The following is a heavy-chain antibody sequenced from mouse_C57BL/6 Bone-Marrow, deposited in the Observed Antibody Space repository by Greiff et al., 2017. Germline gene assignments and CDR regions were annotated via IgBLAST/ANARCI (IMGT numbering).Heavy chain of an antibody. D-gene: IGHD1-1*01. CDR2: INPGSGGT. V-gene: IGHV1-54*01. Sequence: VPLQQSGAELVRPGASVKVSCKASGYAFTDYLIEWVKQRPGQGLEWIGVINPGSGGTNYNEKFKGQATLTADKSSSTAYMQLSSLTSEDSAVYCCARRYYYGFYYFDYWGQGTTLTVSS. CDR1: GYAFTDYL. CDR3: ARRYYYGFYYFDY. J-gene: IGHJ2*01.